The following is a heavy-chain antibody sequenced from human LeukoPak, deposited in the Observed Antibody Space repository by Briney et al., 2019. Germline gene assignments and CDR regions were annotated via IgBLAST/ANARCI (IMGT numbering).Heavy chain of an antibody. CDR3: AKDLSGYDGAH. D-gene: IGHD5-12*01. CDR1: GFTFSSYA. Sequence: GALRLSFAASGFTFSSYAMSWVRQAPGKGLEWVSAISGSGGSTYYADSVKGRFTISRDNSKNTLYLQMNSLRAEDTAVYYCAKDLSGYDGAHWGQGTLVTVSS. V-gene: IGHV3-23*01. J-gene: IGHJ4*02. CDR2: ISGSGGST.